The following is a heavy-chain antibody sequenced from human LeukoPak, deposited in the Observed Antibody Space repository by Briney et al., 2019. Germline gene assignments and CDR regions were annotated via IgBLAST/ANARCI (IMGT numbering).Heavy chain of an antibody. CDR1: GYTFTNYW. V-gene: IGHV5-51*01. CDR2: IHPGVSDT. CDR3: ARHAGYCTGGKCYSFYYFDY. Sequence: GESLKISCKASGYTFTNYWIGWVRHTPGKGLEWMGIIHPGVSDTRYRTSFQGQVTMSVDESTSTAYLHWTSLKASDTAIYYCARHAGYCTGGKCYSFYYFDYWGQGTLVTVSS. D-gene: IGHD2-15*01. J-gene: IGHJ4*02.